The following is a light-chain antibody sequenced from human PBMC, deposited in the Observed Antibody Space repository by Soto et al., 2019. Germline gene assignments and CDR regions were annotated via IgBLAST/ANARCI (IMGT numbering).Light chain of an antibody. J-gene: IGLJ2*01. CDR3: SSYAGSDNLL. Sequence: QSVLTQPPSASGSPGQSVTLSCTGTSSDVGGYNYVSWYQQHPGKAPKLMIYEVTKRPSGVPDRFSGSKSGNTASLTVSGLQAEDEAGYYCSSYAGSDNLLFGGGTKLTVL. CDR1: SSDVGGYNY. CDR2: EVT. V-gene: IGLV2-8*01.